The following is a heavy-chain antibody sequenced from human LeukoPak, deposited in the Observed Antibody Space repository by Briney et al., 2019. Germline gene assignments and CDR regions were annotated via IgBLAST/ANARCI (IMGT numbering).Heavy chain of an antibody. CDR1: GFTFSRYS. CDR2: ISISSNYI. D-gene: IGHD6-6*01. Sequence: GGSLRLSCAASGFTFSRYSMNWVRQAPGKGLEWVSSISISSNYIYYTDSVKGRFTISRDNAKNSLYLQMNSLRAEDTAVYYCARGRDSSSSYPGYWGQGTLVTVSS. CDR3: ARGRDSSSSYPGY. V-gene: IGHV3-21*01. J-gene: IGHJ4*02.